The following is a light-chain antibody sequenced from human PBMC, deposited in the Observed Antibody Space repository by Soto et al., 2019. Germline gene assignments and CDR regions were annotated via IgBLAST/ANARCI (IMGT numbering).Light chain of an antibody. CDR3: QQASSFPLT. J-gene: IGKJ4*01. Sequence: IQMTQSPYSVSASVGDRVTITCRASQPISSWLAWYQQKPGQPPNLLIYSASTLRSGVPSRFSGSESGTLFTLTITNLQPEDFATYYRQQASSFPLTFGGGTKVEV. CDR2: SAS. CDR1: QPISSW. V-gene: IGKV1-12*01.